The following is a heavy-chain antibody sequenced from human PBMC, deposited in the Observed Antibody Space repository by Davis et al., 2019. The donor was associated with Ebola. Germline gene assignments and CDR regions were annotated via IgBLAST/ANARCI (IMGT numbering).Heavy chain of an antibody. CDR3: VRDRGWLAQDY. CDR2: INEDGSQQ. D-gene: IGHD3-22*01. V-gene: IGHV3-7*01. Sequence: GESLKISCAASGFTFSNYWMNWVRQAPGKGLEWIGQINEDGSQQYYLDSLKGRFTISRDNAKNSLYLQMNSLRAEDTAVYYCVRDRGWLAQDYWGRGTLVTVSS. J-gene: IGHJ4*02. CDR1: GFTFSNYW.